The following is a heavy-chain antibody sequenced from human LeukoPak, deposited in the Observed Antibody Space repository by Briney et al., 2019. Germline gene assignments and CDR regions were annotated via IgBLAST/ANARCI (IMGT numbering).Heavy chain of an antibody. J-gene: IGHJ4*02. Sequence: SETLSLTCTVSGGSLSTYYWSWIRQPSGRGLEWIGYIYYSGSTDYNPSLKSRVTMSVDTSINQFSLKLNSVTAADTAVYYCARGYDFWSGYYRSDYWGQGTLVTVSS. D-gene: IGHD3-3*01. V-gene: IGHV4-59*08. CDR3: ARGYDFWSGYYRSDY. CDR2: IYYSGST. CDR1: GGSLSTYY.